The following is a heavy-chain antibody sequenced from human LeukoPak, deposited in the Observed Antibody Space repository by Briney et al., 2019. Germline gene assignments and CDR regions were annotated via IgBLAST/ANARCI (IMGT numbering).Heavy chain of an antibody. CDR2: INHSGST. CDR3: ARFGSGSYSYAFDI. CDR1: GYSISTSSFY. J-gene: IGHJ3*02. Sequence: SETLSLTCTVSGYSISTSSFYWGWIRQPPGEGLEWIGEINHSGSTNYNPALKSRVTISVNTSKNQFSLKLSSVTAADTAVYYCARFGSGSYSYAFDIWGQGTMVTVSS. V-gene: IGHV4-39*07. D-gene: IGHD3-10*01.